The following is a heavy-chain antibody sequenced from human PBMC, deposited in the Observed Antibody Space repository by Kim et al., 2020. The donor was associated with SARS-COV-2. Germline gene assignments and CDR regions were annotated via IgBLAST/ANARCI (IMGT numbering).Heavy chain of an antibody. V-gene: IGHV3-48*02. D-gene: IGHD3-10*01. CDR3: AREVPLWFGVNY. J-gene: IGHJ4*02. Sequence: YYADSVKGRFTISRDNAKNSLYLQMNSLRDEDTAVYYCAREVPLWFGVNYWGQGTLVTVSS.